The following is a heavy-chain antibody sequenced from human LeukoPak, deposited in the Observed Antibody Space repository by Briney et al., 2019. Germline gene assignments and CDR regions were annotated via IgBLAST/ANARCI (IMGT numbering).Heavy chain of an antibody. J-gene: IGHJ6*03. D-gene: IGHD5-18*01. CDR2: IYYSGST. CDR3: ARTTEGGYTYDYFYYYYMDV. Sequence: SETLSLTCAVSGGSISSGYYWSWIRQPLGKGLEWIGYIYYSGSTNYNPSLKSRVTISVDMSKNQFSLKLSSVTAADTAVYYCARTTEGGYTYDYFYYYYMDVWGKGTTVTISS. V-gene: IGHV4-61*01. CDR1: GGSISSGYY.